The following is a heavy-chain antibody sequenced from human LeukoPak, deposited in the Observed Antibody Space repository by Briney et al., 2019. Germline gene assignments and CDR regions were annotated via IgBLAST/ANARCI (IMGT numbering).Heavy chain of an antibody. CDR1: GYTLTGYY. J-gene: IGHJ6*02. CDR2: INGNSGGT. CDR3: ARGVSGMDV. Sequence: GASVKVSCKASGYTLTGYYMHWVRQAPGQGLEWMGRINGNSGGTDYAQQFQGRVTMTRDTSITTAYMELSRLRADDTAVYYCARGVSGMDVWGQGTTVTVSS. V-gene: IGHV1-2*06.